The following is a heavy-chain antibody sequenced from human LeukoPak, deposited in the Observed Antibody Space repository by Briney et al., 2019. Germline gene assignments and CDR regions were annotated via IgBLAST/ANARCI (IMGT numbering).Heavy chain of an antibody. D-gene: IGHD6-6*01. J-gene: IGHJ5*02. V-gene: IGHV3-30*02. CDR3: AKDPYSSSPNNWFDP. CDR2: VRYDGSDK. CDR1: GIIFSVYG. Sequence: GGSLRLSCATSGIIFSVYGMHWVRQAPGKGLEWMAFVRYDGSDKYYADSVKGRFTISRDNSKNTLYLQMNSLRAEDTAVYYCAKDPYSSSPNNWFDPWGQGTLVTVSS.